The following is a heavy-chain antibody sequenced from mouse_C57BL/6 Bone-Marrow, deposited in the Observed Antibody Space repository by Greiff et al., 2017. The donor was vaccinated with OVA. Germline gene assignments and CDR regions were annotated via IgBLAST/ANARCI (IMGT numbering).Heavy chain of an antibody. CDR1: GFTFSSYG. V-gene: IGHV5-6*01. D-gene: IGHD1-1*01. CDR2: ISSGGSYT. J-gene: IGHJ1*03. Sequence: EVMLVESGGDLVKPGGSLKLSCAASGFTFSSYGMSWVRQTPDNRLEWVATISSGGSYTYYPDSVKGRFTISRDNAKNTLYLQMSSLKSEDTAMYYCARHPFYYGSSYWYFDVWGTGTTVTVSS. CDR3: ARHPFYYGSSYWYFDV.